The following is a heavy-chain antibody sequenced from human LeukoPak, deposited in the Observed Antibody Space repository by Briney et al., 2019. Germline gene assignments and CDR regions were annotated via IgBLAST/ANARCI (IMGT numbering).Heavy chain of an antibody. J-gene: IGHJ3*02. V-gene: IGHV7-4-1*02. CDR1: GYTFTGYY. CDR3: VSGGYSYVDAFDI. D-gene: IGHD5-18*01. CDR2: INTNTGNP. Sequence: GASVKVSCKASGYTFTGYYMHWVRQAPGQGLEWMGWINTNTGNPTYAQGFTGRFVISLDTSVTTAYLQISSLKADDTAVYYCVSGGYSYVDAFDIWGQGTMVTVSS.